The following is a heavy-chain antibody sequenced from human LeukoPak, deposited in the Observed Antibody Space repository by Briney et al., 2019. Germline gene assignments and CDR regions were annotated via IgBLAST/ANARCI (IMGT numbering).Heavy chain of an antibody. CDR1: GFTFSIYE. J-gene: IGHJ4*02. D-gene: IGHD2-15*01. Sequence: QTGGSLRLSCAASGFTFSIYEINWVRQAPGKGLEWLSHISTSGSSIHYADSVKGRFTISRDNAKNSLYLQMNSLRVEDTAVYYCARPCIGGTCYSAGAYWGQGTLVTVSS. CDR2: ISTSGSSI. V-gene: IGHV3-48*03. CDR3: ARPCIGGTCYSAGAY.